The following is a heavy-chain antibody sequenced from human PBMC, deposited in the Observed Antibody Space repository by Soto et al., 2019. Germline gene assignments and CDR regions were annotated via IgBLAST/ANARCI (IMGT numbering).Heavy chain of an antibody. Sequence: EVQLLESGGGLVQPGGSLRLSCAASGFTFDTYAMSWVRQAPGKGLEWVSAISGSGAKTYYADSEKGRFTISRDNSKNTLYLQMNSLRAEDTAVYHCAKLECSGGSCYSGRLVDYFYYYMDVWGKGTTVTVSS. D-gene: IGHD2-15*01. J-gene: IGHJ6*03. V-gene: IGHV3-23*01. CDR1: GFTFDTYA. CDR2: ISGSGAKT. CDR3: AKLECSGGSCYSGRLVDYFYYYMDV.